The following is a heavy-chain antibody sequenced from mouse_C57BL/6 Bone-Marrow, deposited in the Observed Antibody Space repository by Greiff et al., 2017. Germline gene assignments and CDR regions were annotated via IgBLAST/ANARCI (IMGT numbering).Heavy chain of an antibody. CDR1: GYSFTGYY. Sequence: VQLQQSGPELVKPGASVKISCKASGYSFTGYYMNWVKQSPEKSLEWIGEFNPSTGGTTYNQKFKAKATLTVDKSSSTAYMQLKSLTSEDSTVYYCGGNAMDYWGQGTSVTVSS. CDR2: FNPSTGGT. J-gene: IGHJ4*01. V-gene: IGHV1-42*01. CDR3: GGNAMDY.